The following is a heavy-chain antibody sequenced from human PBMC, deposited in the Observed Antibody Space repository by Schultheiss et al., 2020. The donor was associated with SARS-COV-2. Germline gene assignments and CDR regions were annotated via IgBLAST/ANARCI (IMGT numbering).Heavy chain of an antibody. J-gene: IGHJ6*02. CDR2: ISAYNGNT. V-gene: IGHV1-18*01. CDR3: ARGSLLWFGPVPYYYYGMDV. CDR1: GYTFTSYG. Sequence: GESLKISCKASGYTFTSYGISWVRQAPGQGLEWMGWISAYNGNTNYAQKLQGRVTMTTDTSTSTAYMELRSLRSDDTAVYYCARGSLLWFGPVPYYYYGMDVWGQGTTVTVSS. D-gene: IGHD3-10*01.